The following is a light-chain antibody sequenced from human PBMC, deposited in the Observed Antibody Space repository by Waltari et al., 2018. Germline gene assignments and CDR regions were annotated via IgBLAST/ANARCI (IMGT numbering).Light chain of an antibody. CDR3: QHHFRLPAT. CDR1: HSISRY. V-gene: IGKV3-20*01. Sequence: IMLTQSPGTLSLSPGERATLSCRASHSISRYLAWYQQKPGQAPRLLIYGASTRATGIPDRFSGSGSGTDFSLTISGLVPEESAVYYCQHHFRLPATFGQGTKVEIK. J-gene: IGKJ1*01. CDR2: GAS.